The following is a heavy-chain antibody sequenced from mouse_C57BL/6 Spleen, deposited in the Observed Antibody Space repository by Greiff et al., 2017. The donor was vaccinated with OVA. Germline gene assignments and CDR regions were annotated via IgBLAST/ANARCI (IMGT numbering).Heavy chain of an antibody. CDR2: IDPSDSYT. CDR3: ERGRYYDY. Sequence: QVQLQQPGAELVKPGASVTLSCKASGYTFTSYWMQWVKQRPGQGLEWIGEIDPSDSYTNYNQKFKGKATLTVDTSSSTAYMQLSSLTSEDSAVYYCERGRYYDYWGKGTTLTVSS. J-gene: IGHJ2*01. CDR1: GYTFTSYW. V-gene: IGHV1-50*01.